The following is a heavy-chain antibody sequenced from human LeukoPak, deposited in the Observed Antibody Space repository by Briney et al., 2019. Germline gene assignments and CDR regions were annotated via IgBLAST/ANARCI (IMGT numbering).Heavy chain of an antibody. J-gene: IGHJ4*02. Sequence: GGSLRLSCAASGFTFRRYTLNWVRQAPGKGLEWVSSISSSSSYIYYADSVKGRFTISRDNAKNSLYLQMNSLRAEDTAVYYCARNIAVETYYFDYWGQGTLVTVSS. CDR2: ISSSSSYI. V-gene: IGHV3-21*01. CDR1: GFTFRRYT. CDR3: ARNIAVETYYFDY. D-gene: IGHD6-19*01.